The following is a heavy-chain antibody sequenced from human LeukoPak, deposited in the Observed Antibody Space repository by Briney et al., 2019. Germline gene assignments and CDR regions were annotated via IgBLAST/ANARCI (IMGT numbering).Heavy chain of an antibody. J-gene: IGHJ5*02. CDR1: GGSISSSNW. Sequence: SETLSLTCAVSGGSISSSNWWSWVRQPPGKGLEWIGEIYHSGSTNYNPSLKSRVTISVDKSKNQFSLKLSSVTAADTAVYYCARHVGGASSTSVMTFDPWGQGTLVTVSS. CDR2: IYHSGST. V-gene: IGHV4-4*02. D-gene: IGHD2-2*01. CDR3: ARHVGGASSTSVMTFDP.